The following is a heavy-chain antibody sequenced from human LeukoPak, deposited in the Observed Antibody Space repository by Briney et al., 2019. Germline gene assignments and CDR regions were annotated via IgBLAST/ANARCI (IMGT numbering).Heavy chain of an antibody. V-gene: IGHV1-46*01. D-gene: IGHD3/OR15-3a*01. CDR3: VRHFPEFSDTWRLWTNHWFDP. CDR1: GYSFSNYY. J-gene: IGHJ5*02. CDR2: INPSGDST. Sequence: ASVKVSCKASGYSFSNYYMHWVRQAPGQGLEWMGIINPSGDSTSYAQKFQGRVNMTRDTSTSTVYMELTSLRSEDTAVYYRVRHFPEFSDTWRLWTNHWFDPWGQGTLVTVSS.